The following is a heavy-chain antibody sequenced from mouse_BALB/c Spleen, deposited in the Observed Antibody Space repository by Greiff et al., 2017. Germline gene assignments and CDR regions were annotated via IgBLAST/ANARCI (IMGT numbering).Heavy chain of an antibody. Sequence: EVQLVESGGDLVKPGGSLKLSCAASGFTFSSYGMSWVRQTPDKRLEWVATISSGGSYTYYPDSVKGRFTISRDNAKNTLYLQMSSLKSEDTAMYYCARHPTITTATGFAYWGQGTLVTVSA. J-gene: IGHJ3*01. CDR2: ISSGGSYT. CDR1: GFTFSSYG. D-gene: IGHD1-2*01. V-gene: IGHV5-6*01. CDR3: ARHPTITTATGFAY.